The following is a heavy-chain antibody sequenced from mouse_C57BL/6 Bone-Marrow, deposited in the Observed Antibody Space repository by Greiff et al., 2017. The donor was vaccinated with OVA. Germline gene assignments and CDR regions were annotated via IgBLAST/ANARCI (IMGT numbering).Heavy chain of an antibody. CDR3: ARYPRGSHYYAMDY. Sequence: QVQLQQPGAELVKPGASVKLSCKASGYTFTSYWMHWVKQRPGRGLEWIGRIDPNSGGTKSNEKFKSKATLTVDTPSSPAYMQLSSLTSEDSAVSYCARYPRGSHYYAMDYWGQGTSVTVSS. J-gene: IGHJ4*01. CDR1: GYTFTSYW. V-gene: IGHV1-72*01. D-gene: IGHD1-1*01. CDR2: IDPNSGGT.